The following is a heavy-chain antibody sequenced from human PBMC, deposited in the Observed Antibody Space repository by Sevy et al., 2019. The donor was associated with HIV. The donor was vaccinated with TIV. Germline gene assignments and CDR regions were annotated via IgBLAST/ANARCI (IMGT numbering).Heavy chain of an antibody. CDR1: EFIFSDYA. CDR2: INGKGRTT. CDR3: AKTSNSGGGAVPAANYYYYGMDV. V-gene: IGHV3-23*01. J-gene: IGHJ6*02. D-gene: IGHD2-2*01. Sequence: GGSLRLSCVASEFIFSDYAMNWVRQTPGKGLEWVSSINGKGRTTHYADSVEGRFTISRDNSKNTLYLQMNSLRAEDTAVYYCAKTSNSGGGAVPAANYYYYGMDVWGQGTTVTVSS.